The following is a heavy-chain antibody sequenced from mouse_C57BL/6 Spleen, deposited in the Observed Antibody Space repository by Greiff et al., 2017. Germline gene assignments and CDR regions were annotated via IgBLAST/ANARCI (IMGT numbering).Heavy chain of an antibody. J-gene: IGHJ2*01. CDR2: ISSGGDYI. Sequence: EVKVVESGEGLVKPGGSLKLSCAASGFTFSSYAMSWVRQTPEKRLEWVAYISSGGDYIYYADTVKGRFTISRDNARNTLYLQMSSLKSEDTAMYYCTRVSYDGYYDYWGQGTTLTVSS. CDR3: TRVSYDGYYDY. V-gene: IGHV5-9-1*02. D-gene: IGHD2-3*01. CDR1: GFTFSSYA.